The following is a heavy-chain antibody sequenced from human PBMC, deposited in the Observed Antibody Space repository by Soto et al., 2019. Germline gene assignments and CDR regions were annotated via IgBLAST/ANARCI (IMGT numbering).Heavy chain of an antibody. CDR2: IYYSGST. CDR1: GGSISSGGYY. D-gene: IGHD3-22*01. Sequence: PSETLSLTCTVSGGSISSGGYYWYWIRQHPGKGLEWIGYIYYSGSTNYNPSLKSRVTISVDTSKNQFSLKLSSVTAADTAVYYCARGNYYDSSGYYDYWGQGTLVTVSS. J-gene: IGHJ4*02. V-gene: IGHV4-61*08. CDR3: ARGNYYDSSGYYDY.